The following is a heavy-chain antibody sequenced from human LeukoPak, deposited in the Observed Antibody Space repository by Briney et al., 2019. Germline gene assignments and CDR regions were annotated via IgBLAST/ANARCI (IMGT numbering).Heavy chain of an antibody. CDR1: GFTVSRSH. CDR2: IYSNGDI. J-gene: IGHJ4*02. CDR3: VRADNGFDQ. Sequence: GGSLRLSCAASGFTVSRSHMSWIRQAPGKGLEWVSLIYSNGDIHHADSVKGRFTISRDNSRNTLFLQMNSLRAEDTAVYYCVRADNGFDQWGQGALVTVSS. D-gene: IGHD1-14*01. V-gene: IGHV3-53*01.